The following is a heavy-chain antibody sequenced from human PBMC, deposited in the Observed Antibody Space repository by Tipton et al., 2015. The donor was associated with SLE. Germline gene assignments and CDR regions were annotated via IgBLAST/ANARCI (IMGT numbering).Heavy chain of an antibody. J-gene: IGHJ6*03. CDR1: GGSISSYY. CDR3: ARARRQPRGYYYYYMDV. CDR2: IYYSGST. V-gene: IGHV4-59*01. Sequence: TLSLTCTVSGGSISSYYWSWIRQPPGKGLEWIGYIYYSGSTNYNPSLKGRVTISVDTSKNQFSLKLSSVTAADTAVYYCARARRQPRGYYYYYMDVWGKGTTVTVSS.